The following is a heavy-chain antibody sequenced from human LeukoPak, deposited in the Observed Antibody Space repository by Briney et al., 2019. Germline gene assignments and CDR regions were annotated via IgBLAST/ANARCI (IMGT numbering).Heavy chain of an antibody. CDR2: ISGSGGST. D-gene: IGHD5-12*01. Sequence: PGGSLRLSCAASGFTFSSYAMSWVRQAPGKGLEWVSAISGSGGSTYYADSVKGRFTISRDNSKNTLYLQMNSLRAEDTAVYYCARFFIVATSSSGCCWGQGTLVTVSS. CDR3: ARFFIVATSSSGCC. V-gene: IGHV3-23*01. J-gene: IGHJ4*02. CDR1: GFTFSSYA.